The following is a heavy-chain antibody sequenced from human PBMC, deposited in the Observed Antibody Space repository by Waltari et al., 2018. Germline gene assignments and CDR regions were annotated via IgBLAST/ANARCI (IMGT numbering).Heavy chain of an antibody. J-gene: IGHJ6*02. Sequence: QVQLQESGPGLVKPSETLSLTCTVSGGSISSYYWSWIRQPPGKGLEWIGYIYYSGSTNYNPSLKSRVTISVDTSKNQFSLKLSSVTAADTAVYYCARDHFVLRFLDVWGQGTTVTVSS. D-gene: IGHD3-3*01. CDR2: IYYSGST. CDR3: ARDHFVLRFLDV. V-gene: IGHV4-59*01. CDR1: GGSISSYY.